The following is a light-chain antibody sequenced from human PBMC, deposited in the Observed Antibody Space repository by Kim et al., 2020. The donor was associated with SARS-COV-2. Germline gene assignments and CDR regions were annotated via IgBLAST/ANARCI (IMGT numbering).Light chain of an antibody. CDR2: VAS. Sequence: EIVLTQSPGTLSLSPGERATLSCRASQSVSSNYLAWYQQKPGQAPRLLIYVASSRATGIPDRFSGSGSGTDFILTISRLEREDVAVYYCQQYGTSRTFGQGTKVDIK. V-gene: IGKV3-20*01. J-gene: IGKJ1*01. CDR3: QQYGTSRT. CDR1: QSVSSNY.